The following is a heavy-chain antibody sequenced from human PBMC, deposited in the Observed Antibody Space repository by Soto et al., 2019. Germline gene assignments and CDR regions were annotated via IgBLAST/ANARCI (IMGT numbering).Heavy chain of an antibody. CDR1: GYTFTSYG. J-gene: IGHJ5*02. Sequence: ASVKVSCKASGYTFTSYGISWVRQAPGQGLEWMGWISAYNGNTNYAQKLQGRVTMTTDTSTSTASMELRSLRSDDTAVYYCARAPGGVAGYNWFDPWGQGTLVTVSS. CDR3: ARAPGGVAGYNWFDP. CDR2: ISAYNGNT. D-gene: IGHD6-19*01. V-gene: IGHV1-18*01.